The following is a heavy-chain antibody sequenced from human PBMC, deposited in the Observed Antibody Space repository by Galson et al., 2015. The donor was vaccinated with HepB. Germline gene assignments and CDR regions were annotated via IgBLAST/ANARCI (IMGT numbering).Heavy chain of an antibody. V-gene: IGHV3-9*01. CDR2: ISWNSGSI. Sequence: SLRLSCAASGFTFDDDAMHWVRQAPGKGLEWVSGISWNSGSIGYADSVKGRFTISRDNAKNSLYLQMNSLRAEDTALYYCAKEPKSTGFDYWGQGTLVTVSS. CDR3: AKEPKSTGFDY. J-gene: IGHJ4*02. CDR1: GFTFDDDA.